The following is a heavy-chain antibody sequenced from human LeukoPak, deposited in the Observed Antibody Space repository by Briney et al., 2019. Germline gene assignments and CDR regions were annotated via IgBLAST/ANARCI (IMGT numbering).Heavy chain of an antibody. D-gene: IGHD4-23*01. CDR1: GASIASGSYH. Sequence: SETLSLTCSISGASIASGSYHWDWIRQPAGSRPEYIGRISAGGRTNYNPSLKSRLTISMDTSKNHVSLRLSSVTAADTAVYYCTRGGHDYGGSFDTWGQGILVTVSS. CDR2: ISAGGRT. CDR3: TRGGHDYGGSFDT. J-gene: IGHJ5*02. V-gene: IGHV4-61*02.